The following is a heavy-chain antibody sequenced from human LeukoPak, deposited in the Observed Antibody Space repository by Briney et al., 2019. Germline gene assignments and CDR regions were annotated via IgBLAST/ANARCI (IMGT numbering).Heavy chain of an antibody. V-gene: IGHV3-30*02. Sequence: GGSLRLSCAASGFTFSSYGMHWVRQAPGKGLEWVAFIRYDGSNKYYADSVKGRFTISRDNSKNTLYLQMNSLRAEDTAVYYCAKDYRGDEAVRDFDYWGQGTLVTVSS. CDR3: AKDYRGDEAVRDFDY. CDR2: IRYDGSNK. D-gene: IGHD2-21*01. J-gene: IGHJ4*02. CDR1: GFTFSSYG.